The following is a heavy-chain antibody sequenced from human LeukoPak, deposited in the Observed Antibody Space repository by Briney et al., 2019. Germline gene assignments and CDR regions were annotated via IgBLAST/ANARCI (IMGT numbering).Heavy chain of an antibody. J-gene: IGHJ4*02. CDR3: ATNTYSYGRFDY. V-gene: IGHV3-30*03. CDR1: GFTFSSYG. CDR2: ISYDGSNK. D-gene: IGHD5-18*01. Sequence: PGRSLRLSCAASGFTFSSYGMHWVRQAPGKGLEWVAVISYDGSNKYYADSMKGRFTISRDNSKNTLYLQMNSLRAEDTAVYYCATNTYSYGRFDYWGQGTLVTVSS.